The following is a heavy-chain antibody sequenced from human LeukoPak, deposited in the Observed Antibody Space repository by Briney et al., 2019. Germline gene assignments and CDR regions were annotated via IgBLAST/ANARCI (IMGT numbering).Heavy chain of an antibody. V-gene: IGHV3-7*03. D-gene: IGHD1-1*01. CDR3: ACGLEGLGHPTLVSDY. J-gene: IGHJ4*02. CDR2: IKQDGSEK. CDR1: GFTFSNYW. Sequence: GGSLRLSCATSGFTFSNYWMSWFRQAPGKGLEWVGIIKQDGSEKYFVDSVKGRFTISRDNAKKSQYLYMNNPSAGDAAVYDCACGLEGLGHPTLVSDYWGKGAMVTVS.